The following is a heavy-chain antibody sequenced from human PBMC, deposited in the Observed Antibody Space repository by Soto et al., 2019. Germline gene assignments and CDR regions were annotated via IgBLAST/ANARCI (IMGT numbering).Heavy chain of an antibody. V-gene: IGHV1-69*08. CDR2: IIPILGIA. Sequence: QVQLVQSGAEVKKPGSSVKVSCKASGGTFSSYTISWVRQAPGQGLEWMGRIIPILGIANYAQKFQGRVTITADKSTSTAYMELSSLRSEDTAVYYCARDLRGSSWYNSGEDWGQGTLVTVSS. CDR3: ARDLRGSSWYNSGED. D-gene: IGHD6-13*01. CDR1: GGTFSSYT. J-gene: IGHJ4*02.